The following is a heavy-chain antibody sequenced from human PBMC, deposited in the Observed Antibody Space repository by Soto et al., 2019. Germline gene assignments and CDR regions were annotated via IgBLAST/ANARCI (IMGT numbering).Heavy chain of an antibody. CDR1: GFSLSTSGVG. D-gene: IGHD3-16*01. CDR2: IYWDDDK. V-gene: IGHV2-5*02. J-gene: IGHJ4*02. Sequence: QITLKESGPTLVKPTQTLTLTCTFSGFSLSTSGVGVGWIRQPPGKALEWLALIYWDDDKRYSPSLKGRLTITQDTSKNQVVLTMTNMDPVDTARYFCAYRRRGSYLDYWGQCSLVTVSS. CDR3: AYRRRGSYLDY.